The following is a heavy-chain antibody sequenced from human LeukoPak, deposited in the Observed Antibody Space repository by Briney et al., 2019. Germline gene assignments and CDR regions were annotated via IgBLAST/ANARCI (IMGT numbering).Heavy chain of an antibody. V-gene: IGHV1-8*01. J-gene: IGHJ4*02. CDR1: GYTFTSYD. D-gene: IGHD3-22*01. CDR3: TKEAGATTSPNYYDSSGYYLWYFDY. Sequence: ASVRASCKASGYTFTSYDINSVRQAAGQGLEWMGWMKPNSGNTGYAQKFQGRVTMTRNISISTANMELSNLRSEDTADCNCTKEAGATTSPNYYDSSGYYLWYFDYWGQGTLVTVSS. CDR2: MKPNSGNT.